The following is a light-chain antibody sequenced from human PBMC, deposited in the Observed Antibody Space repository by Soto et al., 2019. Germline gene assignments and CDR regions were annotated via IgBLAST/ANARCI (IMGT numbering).Light chain of an antibody. J-gene: IGKJ5*01. CDR3: QQRSNWPPIT. CDR2: QTS. Sequence: EIVLTQSPATLSSFPGDRVTLSCSASQYINTRLAWYQHRPRQAPRLIIYQTSIRADGIPARFSGSGSGTDFTLTISSLEPEDFAVYYCQQRSNWPPITFGQGTRLEIK. CDR1: QYINTR. V-gene: IGKV3-11*01.